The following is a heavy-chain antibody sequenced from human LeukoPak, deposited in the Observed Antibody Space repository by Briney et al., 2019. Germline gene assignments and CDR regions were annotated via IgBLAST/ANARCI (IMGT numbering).Heavy chain of an antibody. D-gene: IGHD4-17*01. CDR2: ISSNGGST. CDR1: GFTFSSYE. Sequence: GGSLRLSCAASGFTFSSYEMNWVRQAPGKGLEYVSAISSNGGSTYYANSVKGRFTISRDNSKNTLYLQMGSLRAEDMAVYYCARDSDGDYPDAFDIWGQGTMVTVSS. J-gene: IGHJ3*02. CDR3: ARDSDGDYPDAFDI. V-gene: IGHV3-64*01.